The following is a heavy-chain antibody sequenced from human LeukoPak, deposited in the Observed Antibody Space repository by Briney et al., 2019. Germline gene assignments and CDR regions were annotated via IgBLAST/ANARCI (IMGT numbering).Heavy chain of an antibody. CDR1: GGSISSYY. Sequence: SETLSLTCTVSGGSISSYYWSWIRQPPGKGLEWIGYIYYSGSTNYNPSLKSRVTMSVDTSKNQFSLKLSSVTAADTAVYYCGREESAGLFDIWGQGTMVTVSS. V-gene: IGHV4-59*12. J-gene: IGHJ3*02. CDR2: IYYSGST. CDR3: GREESAGLFDI.